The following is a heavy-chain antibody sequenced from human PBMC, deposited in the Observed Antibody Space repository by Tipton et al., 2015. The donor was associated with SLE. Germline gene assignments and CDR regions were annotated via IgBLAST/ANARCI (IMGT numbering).Heavy chain of an antibody. J-gene: IGHJ3*02. V-gene: IGHV4-31*03. CDR1: GGSISSGGYY. CDR3: AREGWELENAFDI. D-gene: IGHD1-26*01. CDR2: IYYSGST. Sequence: TLSLTCTVSGGSISSGGYYWSWIRQHPGKGLEWIGYIYYSGSTYYNPSLKSRVTISVDTSKNQFSLKLSSVTAADTAVYYCAREGWELENAFDIWGQGTMVTVSS.